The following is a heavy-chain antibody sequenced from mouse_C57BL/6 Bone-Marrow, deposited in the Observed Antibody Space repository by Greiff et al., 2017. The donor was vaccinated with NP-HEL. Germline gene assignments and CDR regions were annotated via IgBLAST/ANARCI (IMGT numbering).Heavy chain of an antibody. Sequence: EVQLQQSGPELVKPGASVKISCKASGYTFTDYYMNWVKQSHGKSLEWIGDINPNNGGTSYNQKFKGKATLTVDKSSSTAYMELRSLTSEDSAVYYCARGGYHRYFDVWGTGTTVTVSS. CDR3: ARGGYHRYFDV. CDR2: INPNNGGT. V-gene: IGHV1-26*01. D-gene: IGHD2-2*01. J-gene: IGHJ1*03. CDR1: GYTFTDYY.